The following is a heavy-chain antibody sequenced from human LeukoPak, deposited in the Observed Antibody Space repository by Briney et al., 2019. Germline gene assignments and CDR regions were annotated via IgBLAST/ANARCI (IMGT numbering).Heavy chain of an antibody. CDR3: ARDRGVGFDY. Sequence: GGSLRLSCAASGFTFSAHYMNWVRQAPGKGLEWVSYISSSGSTIYYADSVKGRFTISRDNAKNSLYLQMNSLRAEDTAVYYCARDRGVGFDYWGQGTLVTVSS. CDR2: ISSSGSTI. CDR1: GFTFSAHY. V-gene: IGHV3-11*04. J-gene: IGHJ4*02.